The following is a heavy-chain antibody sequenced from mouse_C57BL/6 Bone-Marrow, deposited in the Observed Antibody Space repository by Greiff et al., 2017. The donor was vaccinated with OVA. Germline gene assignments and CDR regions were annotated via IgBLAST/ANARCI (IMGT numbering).Heavy chain of an antibody. CDR3: ASLYDGYPFAY. D-gene: IGHD2-3*01. Sequence: VQLQQSGPELVKPGASVKLSCKASGYTFTSYDINWVKQRPGKGLEWIGWIYPRDGSTKYNEKVKGKATLTVDTSSSTAYMELHSLTSEDSAVYFCASLYDGYPFAYWGQGTLVTVSA. CDR2: IYPRDGST. J-gene: IGHJ3*01. CDR1: GYTFTSYD. V-gene: IGHV1-85*01.